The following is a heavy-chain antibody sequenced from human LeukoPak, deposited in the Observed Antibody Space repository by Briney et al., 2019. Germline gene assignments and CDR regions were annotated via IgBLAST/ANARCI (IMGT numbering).Heavy chain of an antibody. D-gene: IGHD6-19*01. CDR1: GFTFSSYS. CDR3: AESLAAHQDRNTFDI. V-gene: IGHV3-30*03. J-gene: IGHJ3*02. CDR2: ISYDGSNK. Sequence: PGRSLRLSCAASGFTFSSYSIHWVRQAPGKGLEWVAVISYDGSNKYYADSVKGRFTISRDNSKNTLYLEMNSLRTEDTAVYYCAESLAAHQDRNTFDIWGQGTMVTVSS.